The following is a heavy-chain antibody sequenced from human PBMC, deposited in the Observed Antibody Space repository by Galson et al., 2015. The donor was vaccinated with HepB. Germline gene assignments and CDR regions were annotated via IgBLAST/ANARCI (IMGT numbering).Heavy chain of an antibody. CDR2: ISAYNGHT. D-gene: IGHD5-24*01. CDR3: ARGGMATRGGPTFDY. J-gene: IGHJ4*02. V-gene: IGHV1-18*01. CDR1: GYTFTTYG. Sequence: SVKVSCKASGYTFTTYGISWVRQAPGQGLEWMGRISAYNGHTNYAQKLQGRVTMTTDTSARTAYMGLRSLRSDDTAMYYCARGGMATRGGPTFDYWGQGTLVTVYS.